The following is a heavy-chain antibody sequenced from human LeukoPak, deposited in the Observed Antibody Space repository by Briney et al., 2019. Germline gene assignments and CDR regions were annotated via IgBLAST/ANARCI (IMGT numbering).Heavy chain of an antibody. D-gene: IGHD3-22*01. CDR3: AKDPTHYRVWDYYETIGLSY. CDR2: ISGSGGGT. V-gene: IGHV3-23*01. Sequence: GETLRLSCAASGFNFSNYAMSWVRQAPGKGLEWVSAISGSGGGTYYADSVKGRFTISRDNSKNTLYLHMNSLRAEDTAVYYCAKDPTHYRVWDYYETIGLSYWGQGTLVTVSS. CDR1: GFNFSNYA. J-gene: IGHJ4*02.